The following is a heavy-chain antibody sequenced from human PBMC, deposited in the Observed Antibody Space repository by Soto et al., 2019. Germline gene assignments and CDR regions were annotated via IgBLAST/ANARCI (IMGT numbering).Heavy chain of an antibody. V-gene: IGHV1-3*03. CDR2: IDAGNGNT. D-gene: IGHD5-18*01. CDR1: GYTFTSYP. Sequence: ASVKVSCKASGYTFTSYPTHWVRQAPGQRLDWMGWIDAGNGNTKYSQEFRGRVTFTTDTSASTAYMDLSSLRSEDTAVYYCARAGYTYGSPCYGMDVWGQGTTVTVSS. J-gene: IGHJ6*02. CDR3: ARAGYTYGSPCYGMDV.